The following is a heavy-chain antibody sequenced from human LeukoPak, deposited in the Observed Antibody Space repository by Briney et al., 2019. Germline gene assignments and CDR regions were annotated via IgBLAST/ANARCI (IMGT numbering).Heavy chain of an antibody. Sequence: PSETLSLTCAVYGGSFSGYYWSWIRQPPGKGLEWIGEINHSGSTNYNPSLKSRVTISVDTSKNQFSLKLSSVTAADTAVYYCARVRFLEWLSDAFDIWGQGTMVTVSS. J-gene: IGHJ3*02. CDR3: ARVRFLEWLSDAFDI. V-gene: IGHV4-34*01. CDR1: GGSFSGYY. D-gene: IGHD3-3*01. CDR2: INHSGST.